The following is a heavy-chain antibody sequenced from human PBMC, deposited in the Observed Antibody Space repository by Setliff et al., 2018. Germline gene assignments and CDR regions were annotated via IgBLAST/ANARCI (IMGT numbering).Heavy chain of an antibody. CDR3: ARGRMRGSCSGPSCTYDPFDT. CDR2: TYYNGTA. J-gene: IGHJ3*02. D-gene: IGHD2-2*01. CDR1: GGSISGSHYY. V-gene: IGHV4-39*07. Sequence: SETLSLTCSVSGGSISGSHYYWVWMRQPPGKRLEWIGSTYYNGTAYYNPSLRSRVTISVDTSKNQFSPILRSVTAADTAVYYCARGRMRGSCSGPSCTYDPFDTWGQGTPVTVS.